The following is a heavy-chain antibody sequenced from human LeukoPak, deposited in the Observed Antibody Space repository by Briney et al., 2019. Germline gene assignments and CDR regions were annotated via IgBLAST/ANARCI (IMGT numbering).Heavy chain of an antibody. CDR2: ILYDGSNK. Sequence: GGSLRLSCAASGFTLSSYAMHGVRQAPGKGLEWVAVILYDGSNKYYADSVKGRFTISRDNSKNTLYLHMNSLRAEDMAVYYCARGGSSGIFYFYMDVWGKGTTVTISS. V-gene: IGHV3-30*14. CDR1: GFTLSSYA. CDR3: ARGGSSGIFYFYMDV. D-gene: IGHD3-10*01. J-gene: IGHJ6*03.